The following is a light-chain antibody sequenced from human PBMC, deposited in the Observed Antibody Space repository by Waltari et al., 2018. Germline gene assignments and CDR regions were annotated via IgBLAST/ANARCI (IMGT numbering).Light chain of an antibody. CDR2: KDT. V-gene: IGLV3-25*03. CDR3: QSAGSNGTSFWV. J-gene: IGLJ3*02. Sequence: SSELTQPPSVSVSPGQTARITCSGDALPKQYAYWYQQKPGQAPVLMIFKDTERPSGIPERFSGSSSGTTATLTITKVQAEDDADYYCQSAGSNGTSFWVFGGGTKLSVL. CDR1: ALPKQY.